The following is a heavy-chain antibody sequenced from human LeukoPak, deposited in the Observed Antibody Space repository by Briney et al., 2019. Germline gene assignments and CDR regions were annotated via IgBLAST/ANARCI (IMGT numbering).Heavy chain of an antibody. D-gene: IGHD3-22*01. V-gene: IGHV3-74*01. CDR3: AVLDYDSITDY. J-gene: IGHJ4*02. CDR1: GFTFSSYA. Sequence: QPGGSLRLSCAASGFTFSSYAMSWVRQAPGERLVWVSRINSDGSSTVYADSVKGRFTIPRDNAKNTLYLQMNSLRAEDTAVYYCAVLDYDSITDYWGQGTLVTVPS. CDR2: INSDGSST.